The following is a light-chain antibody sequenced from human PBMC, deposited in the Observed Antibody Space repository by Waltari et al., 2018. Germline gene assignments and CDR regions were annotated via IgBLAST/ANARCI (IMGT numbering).Light chain of an antibody. J-gene: IGKJ1*01. CDR3: QQYGGSTAM. CDR2: GTS. Sequence: EIVMTQSPGTLSFSPGERVTLSCRASQSVASTYLGWYQQKPGQAPRLLIYGTSSRATGVPDRFSGSGSGTDFTLTISRLEAEDFAVYYCQQYGGSTAMFGQGTKVEIK. CDR1: QSVASTY. V-gene: IGKV3-20*01.